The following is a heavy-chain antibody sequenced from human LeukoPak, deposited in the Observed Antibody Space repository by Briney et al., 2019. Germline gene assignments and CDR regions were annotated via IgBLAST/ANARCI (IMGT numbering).Heavy chain of an antibody. CDR3: ASEVPVVVVAATAPGAFDV. J-gene: IGHJ3*01. V-gene: IGHV1-18*01. D-gene: IGHD2-15*01. CDR1: GYTFTSYG. Sequence: ASVKVSCKASGYTFTSYGISWVRQAPGQGLEWIVWISAYNGNTNYAQKLQGRVTMTTDTSTSTAYMELRSLRSDDTAVYYFASEVPVVVVAATAPGAFDVWGQGTMVTVSS. CDR2: ISAYNGNT.